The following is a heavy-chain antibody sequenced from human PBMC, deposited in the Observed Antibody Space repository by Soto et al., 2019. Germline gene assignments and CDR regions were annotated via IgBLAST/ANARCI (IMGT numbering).Heavy chain of an antibody. Sequence: QLQLQESGPGLVKPSETLSLTCTVSGGSISSSSYYWGWIRQPPGKGLEWIGSIYYIGSSYYNPYLNSRVTISVDTSHNQISLRLSSVTAADTAVYYCARSGSYYNDYYGMDVWRQGTTVTVSS. CDR1: GGSISSSSYY. J-gene: IGHJ6*02. V-gene: IGHV4-39*01. D-gene: IGHD3-10*01. CDR2: IYYIGSS. CDR3: ARSGSYYNDYYGMDV.